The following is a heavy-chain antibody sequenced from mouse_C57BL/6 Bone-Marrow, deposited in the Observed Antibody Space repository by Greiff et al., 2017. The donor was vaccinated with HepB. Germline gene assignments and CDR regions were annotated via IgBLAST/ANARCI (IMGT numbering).Heavy chain of an antibody. CDR1: GFSLTSYG. CDR3: ARHSSGYYYFDY. CDR2: IWSDGST. Sequence: QVQLKESGPGLVAPSQSLSITCTVSGFSLTSYGVHWVRQPPGKGLEWLVVIWSDGSTTYNSAPKSRLSVSKDNSKSQVFLKMNSRQPDDTAMYYCARHSSGYYYFDYWGQGTTLTVSS. J-gene: IGHJ2*01. V-gene: IGHV2-6-1*01. D-gene: IGHD3-2*02.